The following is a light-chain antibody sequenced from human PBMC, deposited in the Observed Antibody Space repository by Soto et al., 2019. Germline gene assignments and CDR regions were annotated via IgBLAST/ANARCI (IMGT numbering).Light chain of an antibody. CDR2: LGS. J-gene: IGKJ1*01. V-gene: IGKV2-28*01. CDR3: MHAIQPRT. CDR1: QNLLHSDGFNY. Sequence: MTQSPLSLPVTPGEPASISCRSSQNLLHSDGFNYLDWYLQKPGQSPQLLIFLGSYRASGVPDRFSGSGSGTDFALRISRVEAEDVGVYYCMHAIQPRTFGPGTKVDIK.